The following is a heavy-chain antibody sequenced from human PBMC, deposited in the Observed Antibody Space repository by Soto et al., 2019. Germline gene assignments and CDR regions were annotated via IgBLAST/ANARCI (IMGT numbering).Heavy chain of an antibody. CDR1: GFTFSSYL. CDR2: IKQDGSEK. CDR3: AREGYYYYYMDV. J-gene: IGHJ6*03. Sequence: GGSLRLSCAASGFTFSSYLMSWVRQAPGKGLEWVANIKQDGSEKYYVDSVKGRFTISRDNAKNSLYLQMNSLRAEDTAVYYCAREGYYYYYMDVWGKGTTVTVSS. V-gene: IGHV3-7*01.